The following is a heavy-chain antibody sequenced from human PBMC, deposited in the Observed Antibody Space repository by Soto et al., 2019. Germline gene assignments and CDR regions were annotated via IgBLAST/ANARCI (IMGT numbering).Heavy chain of an antibody. J-gene: IGHJ4*02. Sequence: EVQLLESGGGLIQPGGSLRLSCAASGFTFSSYVMSWVRQAPGNGLEWVSTISGSGGSTYYADSVKGRFTISRDNSKNTLYLQMNSLRAEDTAVYYCTRKSQWLVLWGQGTLVTVSS. CDR1: GFTFSSYV. D-gene: IGHD6-19*01. V-gene: IGHV3-23*01. CDR2: ISGSGGST. CDR3: TRKSQWLVL.